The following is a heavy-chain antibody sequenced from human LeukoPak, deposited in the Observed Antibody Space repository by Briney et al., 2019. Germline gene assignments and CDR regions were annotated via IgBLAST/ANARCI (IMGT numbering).Heavy chain of an antibody. CDR1: GFTFSSYS. CDR3: ARDLGDYGDY. CDR2: INSSSSYI. J-gene: IGHJ4*02. V-gene: IGHV3-21*01. D-gene: IGHD4-17*01. Sequence: GGSLRLSCAASGFTFSSYSMNWVRQAPGKGLEWVSSINSSSSYIYYADSVKGRFTISRDNAKNSLYLQMNSLRAEDTAVYYCARDLGDYGDYWGQGTLVTVSS.